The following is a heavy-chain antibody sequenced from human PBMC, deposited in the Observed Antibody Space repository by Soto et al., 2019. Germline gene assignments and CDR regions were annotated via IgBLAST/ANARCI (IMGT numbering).Heavy chain of an antibody. CDR3: SRGFECWYQGRYYYVMAV. Sequence: SETLSLTCTVSGGSVSSGSYYWSWIRQPPGKGLEWIGYIYYSGSTNYNPSLKSRVTISVDTSKNQFSLKLSSVTAADTAVYYCSRGFECWYQGRYYYVMAVWGQGTTVTVSS. V-gene: IGHV4-61*01. J-gene: IGHJ6*02. CDR2: IYYSGST. CDR1: GGSVSSGSYY. D-gene: IGHD6-13*01.